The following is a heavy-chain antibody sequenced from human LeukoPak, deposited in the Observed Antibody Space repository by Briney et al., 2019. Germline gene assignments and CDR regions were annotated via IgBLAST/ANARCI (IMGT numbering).Heavy chain of an antibody. CDR2: IYYSGST. V-gene: IGHV4-61*05. J-gene: IGHJ4*02. D-gene: IGHD3-22*01. CDR1: GGSIRSSINY. CDR3: ARGPDYYDSSGYLYYFDY. Sequence: PSETLSLTCTVSGGSIRSSINYWGWIRQPPGKGLEWIGYIYYSGSTNYNPSLKSRVTISVDTSKNQFSLKLSSVTAADTAVYYCARGPDYYDSSGYLYYFDYWGQGTLVTVSS.